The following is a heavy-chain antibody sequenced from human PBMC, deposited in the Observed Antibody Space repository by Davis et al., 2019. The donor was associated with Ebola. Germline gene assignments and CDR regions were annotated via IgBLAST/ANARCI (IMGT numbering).Heavy chain of an antibody. J-gene: IGHJ6*02. Sequence: GGSLRLSCAASGFTFSGSAMHWVRQASGKGLEWVGRIRSKANSYATAYAASVKGRFTISRDNAKNSLYLQMNSLRDEDTAVYYCARDYPVPRGPHVYYYYYYVMDVWGQGTTVTVSS. CDR2: IRSKANSYAT. D-gene: IGHD3-16*01. CDR1: GFTFSGSA. V-gene: IGHV3-73*01. CDR3: ARDYPVPRGPHVYYYYYYVMDV.